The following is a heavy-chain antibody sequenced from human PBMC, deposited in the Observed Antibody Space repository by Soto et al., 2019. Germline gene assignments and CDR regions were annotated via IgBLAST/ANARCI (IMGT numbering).Heavy chain of an antibody. Sequence: DVQLVESGGVVVQPGGSLRLSCAASGFTFDDYTMHWVRQAPGKGLEWVSLISWDGGSTYYADSVKGRFTISRDNSKNSLYLQMNSLRTEDTALYYCAKDFHGYCSSTSCYVGSDYWGQGTLVTVSS. D-gene: IGHD2-2*01. J-gene: IGHJ4*02. CDR1: GFTFDDYT. CDR3: AKDFHGYCSSTSCYVGSDY. CDR2: ISWDGGST. V-gene: IGHV3-43*01.